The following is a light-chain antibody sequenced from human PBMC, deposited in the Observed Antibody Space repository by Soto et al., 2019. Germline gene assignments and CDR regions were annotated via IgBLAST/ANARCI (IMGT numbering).Light chain of an antibody. CDR3: QSYDSSLSGVI. CDR1: SSNIGAGYD. Sequence: QLVLTQPPSVSGALGQRVTISCTGSSSNIGAGYDVHWYQHLPGTAPKLLIYANRNRPSGVPDRFSGSKSGTSASLAITALQAEDESDYYCQSYDSSLSGVIFGGGTKLTVL. CDR2: ANR. J-gene: IGLJ2*01. V-gene: IGLV1-40*01.